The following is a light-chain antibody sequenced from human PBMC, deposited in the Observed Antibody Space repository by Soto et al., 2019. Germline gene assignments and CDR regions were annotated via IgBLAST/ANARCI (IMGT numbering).Light chain of an antibody. CDR2: GGS. J-gene: IGKJ5*01. Sequence: EMVLTQSPGTLSLSPGERATLSCRASQSVSSSYLAWYQQKPGQSPRLVIYGGSTRAIGIPARFSGSGSGTDFTLTISSLQPEDFATYFCQQANSFPITFGQGTRLEIK. CDR1: QSVSSSY. CDR3: QQANSFPIT. V-gene: IGKV3-20*01.